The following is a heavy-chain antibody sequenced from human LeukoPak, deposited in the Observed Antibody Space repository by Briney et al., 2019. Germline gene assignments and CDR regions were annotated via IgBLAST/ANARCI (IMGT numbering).Heavy chain of an antibody. CDR2: ISYDGSNK. J-gene: IGHJ4*02. CDR3: ARDLDIVVVVAGLDY. CDR1: GFTFSSYA. D-gene: IGHD2-15*01. V-gene: IGHV3-30-3*01. Sequence: GGSLRLSCAASGFTFSSYAMHWVRQAPGKGLEWVAVISYDGSNKYYADSVKGRFTISRDNSKNTLYLQMNSLRAEGTAVYYCARDLDIVVVVAGLDYWGQGTLVTVSS.